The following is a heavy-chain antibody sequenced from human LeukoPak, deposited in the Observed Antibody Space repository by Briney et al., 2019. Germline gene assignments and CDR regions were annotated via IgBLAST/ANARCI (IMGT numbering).Heavy chain of an antibody. CDR1: GFTFSNYG. Sequence: PGGSLRLSCAASGFTFSNYGIHWVRQAPGKGLDWVAFIGYDGSSKYYVESVKGRFTISRDNSKNTLYLQMNSLRAEDTAVYYCAKELGWRVVLFNFWGKGMMVTVFS. CDR2: IGYDGSSK. J-gene: IGHJ3*01. V-gene: IGHV3-30*02. CDR3: AKELGWRVVLFNF. D-gene: IGHD6-19*01.